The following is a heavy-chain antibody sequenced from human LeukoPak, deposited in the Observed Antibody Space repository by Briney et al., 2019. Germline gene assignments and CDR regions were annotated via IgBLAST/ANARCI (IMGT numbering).Heavy chain of an antibody. Sequence: GRSLRLSCAASGFTFSSYAMHWVRQAPGKGLEWVAVISYDGSNKYYADSVKGRFTISRDNSKNTLYLQMNSLRAEDTAVYYCAREPPGVIPTDYWGQGTLVTVSS. V-gene: IGHV3-30*01. CDR3: AREPPGVIPTDY. CDR1: GFTFSSYA. D-gene: IGHD2-21*01. J-gene: IGHJ4*02. CDR2: ISYDGSNK.